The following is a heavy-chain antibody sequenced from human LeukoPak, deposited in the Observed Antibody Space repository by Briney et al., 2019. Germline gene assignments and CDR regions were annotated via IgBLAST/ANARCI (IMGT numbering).Heavy chain of an antibody. J-gene: IGHJ5*02. CDR3: ARRGSSSWTQFDP. Sequence: SETLSLTCAVSGGSISSGGYSWSWIRQPPGKGLEWIGYIYHSGSTYYNPSLKSRVTISVDTSKNQFSLKLSSVTAVDTAVYYCARRGSSSWTQFDPWGQGTLVTVSS. CDR2: IYHSGST. D-gene: IGHD6-13*01. CDR1: GGSISSGGYS. V-gene: IGHV4-30-2*01.